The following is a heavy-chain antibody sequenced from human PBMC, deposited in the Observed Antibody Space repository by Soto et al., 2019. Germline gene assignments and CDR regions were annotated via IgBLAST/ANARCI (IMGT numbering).Heavy chain of an antibody. CDR1: GYTLTELS. J-gene: IGHJ4*02. CDR3: ATDRCSGGSCYENY. D-gene: IGHD2-15*01. Sequence: ASVKVSCKVSGYTLTELSMHWVRQAPGKGLEWMGGFDPEGGETIYAQKFQGRVTMTEDTSTDTAYMELSSLRSEDTAVYYCATDRCSGGSCYENYWGQGTLVTVSS. CDR2: FDPEGGET. V-gene: IGHV1-24*01.